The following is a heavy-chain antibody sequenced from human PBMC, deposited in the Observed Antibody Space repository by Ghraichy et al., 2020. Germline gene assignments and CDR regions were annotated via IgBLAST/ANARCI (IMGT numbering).Heavy chain of an antibody. CDR3: AKCDVGGRPYYFAY. D-gene: IGHD3-16*01. V-gene: IGHV3-23*01. CDR1: GLTFSNYA. Sequence: GGSLRLSCAASGLTFSNYAMSCVRQAPGKGLEWVSAISGSGGSTYYADSVKGRFTISRDNSKNTLYLQMNSLRAEDTAVYYCAKCDVGGRPYYFAYWGQGTLVTVSS. CDR2: ISGSGGST. J-gene: IGHJ4*02.